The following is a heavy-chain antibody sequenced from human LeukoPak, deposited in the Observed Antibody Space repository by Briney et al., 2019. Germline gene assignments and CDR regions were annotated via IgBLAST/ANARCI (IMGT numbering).Heavy chain of an antibody. Sequence: PGGSLRLSCAASGFTFSSYAIHWVRQAPGKGLEWVAVISYDGSNKYYADSVKGRFTISRDISKNTLYLQMNSLRAEDTAVYYCAGGPPNYYDSSGYYFFDYWGQGTLVTVSP. CDR2: ISYDGSNK. D-gene: IGHD3-22*01. J-gene: IGHJ4*02. CDR3: AGGPPNYYDSSGYYFFDY. V-gene: IGHV3-30-3*01. CDR1: GFTFSSYA.